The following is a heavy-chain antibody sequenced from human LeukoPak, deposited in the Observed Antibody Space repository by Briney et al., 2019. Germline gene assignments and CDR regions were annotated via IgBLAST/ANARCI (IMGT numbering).Heavy chain of an antibody. D-gene: IGHD5-24*01. CDR1: GFTLSSYD. CDR3: VRRQVYNAFDY. J-gene: IGHJ4*02. CDR2: IRTAGDT. Sequence: AGGSLRLSCAASGFTLSSYDMHWVRQPTGEGLEWVSSIRTAGDTYYLGSVKGRFTISRENAKNSLYLQMNSLRVGDTALYYCVRRQVYNAFDYWGQGTLVTVST. V-gene: IGHV3-13*01.